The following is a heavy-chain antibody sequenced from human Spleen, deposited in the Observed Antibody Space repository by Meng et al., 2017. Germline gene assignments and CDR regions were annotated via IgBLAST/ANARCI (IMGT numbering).Heavy chain of an antibody. Sequence: SVKVSCKALGGIFSNYVIVWVRQAPGQGLEWMGGINAVFGKTNYAQNFQDRVTITSDESTSTVYMELTRLTSEDTAVYFCARKAGNCISTTCYSLDYWGQGTLVTVSS. D-gene: IGHD2-2*01. V-gene: IGHV1-69*13. CDR2: INAVFGKT. CDR3: ARKAGNCISTTCYSLDY. CDR1: GGIFSNYV. J-gene: IGHJ4*02.